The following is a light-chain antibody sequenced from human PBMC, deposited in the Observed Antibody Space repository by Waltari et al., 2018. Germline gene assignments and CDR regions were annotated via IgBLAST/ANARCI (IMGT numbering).Light chain of an antibody. Sequence: QSALTQPPSASGSPGQSVTISCTGTSNDAGPFYRVSWYQQPPGPAPKLLIFEVSNRPSGVPDRFSGSASGNTASLTISGLQAEDEADYYCCLYTTNFYVFAPATKVTVL. CDR2: EVS. V-gene: IGLV2-18*01. CDR1: SNDAGPFYR. J-gene: IGLJ1*01. CDR3: CLYTTNFYV.